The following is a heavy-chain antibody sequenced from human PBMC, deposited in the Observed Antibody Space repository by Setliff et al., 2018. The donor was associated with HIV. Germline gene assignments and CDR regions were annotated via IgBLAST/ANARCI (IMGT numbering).Heavy chain of an antibody. CDR3: ARQGIRAISGAFDI. Sequence: GGSLRLSCAASGFTSFNNVWMHWVRQAPGKGLEWVSYISSSGSTIYYADSVKGRFTISRDNAKNSLYLQMNSLRAEDTAVYYCARQGIRAISGAFDIWGQGTMVTVSS. CDR1: GFTSFNNVW. D-gene: IGHD3-10*01. J-gene: IGHJ3*02. CDR2: ISSSGSTI. V-gene: IGHV3-11*01.